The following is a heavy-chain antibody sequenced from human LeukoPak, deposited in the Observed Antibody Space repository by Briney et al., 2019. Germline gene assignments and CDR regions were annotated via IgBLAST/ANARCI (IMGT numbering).Heavy chain of an antibody. CDR2: IYTSGTT. Sequence: SETLSLTCTVSGGSISSYYWTWIRQPAGKGLEWIGRIYTSGTTNYNPSLKSRVTISIDTSKNQFSLKLSSVTAADTAVYYCARDSGSGTYYWGQGTLVTVSS. CDR1: GGSISSYY. CDR3: ARDSGSGTYY. J-gene: IGHJ4*02. V-gene: IGHV4-4*07. D-gene: IGHD6-19*01.